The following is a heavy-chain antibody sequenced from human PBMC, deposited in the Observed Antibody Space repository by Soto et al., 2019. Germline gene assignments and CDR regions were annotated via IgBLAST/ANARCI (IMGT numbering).Heavy chain of an antibody. Sequence: SVKVSCKASGGTFSSNPIGWMRQAPGQGLEWMGGTIPTFGAGSYAQRFQGRLTITADKSTNTAYMELSSLRPEDTAVYYCARRQTSGYNRYFDPWGQGNLVTVSS. D-gene: IGHD5-12*01. CDR3: ARRQTSGYNRYFDP. CDR1: GGTFSSNP. J-gene: IGHJ4*02. CDR2: TIPTFGAG. V-gene: IGHV1-69*06.